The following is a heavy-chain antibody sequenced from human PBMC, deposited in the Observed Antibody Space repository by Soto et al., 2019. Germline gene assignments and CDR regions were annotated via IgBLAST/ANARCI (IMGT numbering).Heavy chain of an antibody. Sequence: PSETLSLTCTVSGGSISSGGYYWSWIRQHPGKGLEWIGYIYYSGSTYYNTSLKSRVTISVDTSKNQFSLKLSSVTAADTAVYYCARVSQGPQGYYYYYMDVWGKGTTVTAP. J-gene: IGHJ6*03. V-gene: IGHV4-31*03. CDR3: ARVSQGPQGYYYYYMDV. CDR1: GGSISSGGYY. CDR2: IYYSGST.